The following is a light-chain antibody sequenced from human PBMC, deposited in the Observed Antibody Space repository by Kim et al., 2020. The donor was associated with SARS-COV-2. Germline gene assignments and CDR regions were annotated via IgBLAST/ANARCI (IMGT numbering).Light chain of an antibody. J-gene: IGKJ1*01. Sequence: DIQMTQSPSSLSASVGDRVTISCRASQGISVDLAWYQQKPGQVPKLLVYAASTLHSGVPSRFSGTGSGTDFTLTISSLQPEDVATYYCQKYYNAPRTFGPGTKVDIK. CDR3: QKYYNAPRT. CDR2: AAS. V-gene: IGKV1-27*01. CDR1: QGISVD.